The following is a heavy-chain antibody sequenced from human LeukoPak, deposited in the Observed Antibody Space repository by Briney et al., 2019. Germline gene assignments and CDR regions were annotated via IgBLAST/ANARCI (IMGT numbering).Heavy chain of an antibody. D-gene: IGHD1-26*01. CDR1: GYTFTGYY. CDR3: AGDVVQWELGTMFDY. Sequence: ASVKVSCKASGYTFTGYYMHWVRQAPGQGLEWMGWINPNSGGTNYAQKFQGRVTMTRDTSISTAYMELSRLRSDDTAVYYCAGDVVQWELGTMFDYWGQGTLVTVSS. V-gene: IGHV1-2*02. J-gene: IGHJ4*02. CDR2: INPNSGGT.